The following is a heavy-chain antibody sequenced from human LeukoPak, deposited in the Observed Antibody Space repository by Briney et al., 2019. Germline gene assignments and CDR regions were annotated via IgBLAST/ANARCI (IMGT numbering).Heavy chain of an antibody. CDR1: GGSISSYY. Sequence: SVTLSLTCTVSGGSISSYYWSWIRQPPGKGLEWIGYIYYSGSTNYNPSLKSRVTISVDTSKNLFSLKLSSVTAADTAVYYCARVRYSSSWSLFDYWGQGTLVTVSS. CDR3: ARVRYSSSWSLFDY. D-gene: IGHD6-13*01. CDR2: IYYSGST. V-gene: IGHV4-59*01. J-gene: IGHJ4*02.